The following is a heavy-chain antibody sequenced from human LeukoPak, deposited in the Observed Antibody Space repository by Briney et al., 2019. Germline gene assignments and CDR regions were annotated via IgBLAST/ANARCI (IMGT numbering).Heavy chain of an antibody. CDR1: GFTFDDYA. J-gene: IGHJ4*02. Sequence: GRSLRLSCAASGFTFDDYAMHWVRQAPGKGLEWVSGISWNSGSIGYADSVKGRFTISRDNAKNSLYLQMNSLRAEDTALYYCAKDYAEQQLGPLDYWGQGTLVTVSS. CDR2: ISWNSGSI. V-gene: IGHV3-9*01. D-gene: IGHD6-13*01. CDR3: AKDYAEQQLGPLDY.